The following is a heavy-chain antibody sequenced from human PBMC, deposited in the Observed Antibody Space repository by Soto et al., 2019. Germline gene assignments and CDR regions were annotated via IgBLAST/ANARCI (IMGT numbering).Heavy chain of an antibody. D-gene: IGHD6-13*01. CDR1: GYTFFNYG. Sequence: QVQLVQSGTEVKNPGASLQVSCKASGYTFFNYGITWVRQAPGQELEWMGSISAYNGNRNYGQTFQGRVTMTTDTPTSTAYMELQALRSDDTSVYFCARSPIAETRSLDYLGEGTLVTVSA. J-gene: IGHJ4*02. V-gene: IGHV1-18*01. CDR3: ARSPIAETRSLDY. CDR2: ISAYNGNR.